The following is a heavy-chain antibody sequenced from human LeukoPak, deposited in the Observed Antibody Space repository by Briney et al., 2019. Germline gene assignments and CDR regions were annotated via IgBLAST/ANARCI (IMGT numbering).Heavy chain of an antibody. J-gene: IGHJ5*02. V-gene: IGHV3-48*03. CDR3: ARAAYGQLGGFDP. Sequence: GGSLRLSCEASGFTFNTHAMSWVRQAPGKGLEWVSYISSSGSTIYYADSVKGRFTISRDNAKNSLYLQMNSLRAEDTAVYYCARAAYGQLGGFDPWGQGTLVTVSS. CDR1: GFTFNTHA. CDR2: ISSSGSTI. D-gene: IGHD6-6*01.